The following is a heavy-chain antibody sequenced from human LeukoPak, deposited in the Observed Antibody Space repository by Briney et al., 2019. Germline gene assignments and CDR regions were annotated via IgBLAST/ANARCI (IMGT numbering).Heavy chain of an antibody. CDR3: ARTMVRGVIVGFDY. Sequence: SVKVSCKASGGTFSSYAISWVRQAPGQGIEWMGGIITIFGTANYAQKFQGRVTITTDESTSTAYMELSSLRSEDTAVYYCARTMVRGVIVGFDYWGQGTLVTVSS. V-gene: IGHV1-69*05. D-gene: IGHD3-10*01. J-gene: IGHJ4*02. CDR1: GGTFSSYA. CDR2: IITIFGTA.